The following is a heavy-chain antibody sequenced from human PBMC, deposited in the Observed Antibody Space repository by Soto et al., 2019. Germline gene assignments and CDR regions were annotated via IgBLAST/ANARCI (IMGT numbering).Heavy chain of an antibody. CDR1: GYTFTSYG. CDR2: ISAYNGYT. CDR3: ARDPGFRSDY. J-gene: IGHJ4*02. D-gene: IGHD3-9*01. V-gene: IGHV1-18*01. Sequence: QVQLVQSGAEVKKPGASVKVSCKASGYTFTSYGISWVRQAPGQGLAWRGWISAYNGYTNYAQKLQGSVTMPTDTSTSTAYMELRSLRSDDTAVDYCARDPGFRSDYWGQGPLVTVSS.